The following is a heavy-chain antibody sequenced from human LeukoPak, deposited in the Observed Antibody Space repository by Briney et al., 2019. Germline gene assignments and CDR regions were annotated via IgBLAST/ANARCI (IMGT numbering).Heavy chain of an antibody. CDR1: GFTFRHYV. CDR2: ISNDGSNE. J-gene: IGHJ4*02. CDR3: AKDGFCSTTGCYPNHFDS. D-gene: IGHD2-2*01. Sequence: GGSLRLSCAASGFTFRHYVMHWVRQAPGKGLEWVALISNDGSNEYYADSVRGGFTISRDSPKNTLDLQMNSLRAEDTAVYYCAKDGFCSTTGCYPNHFDSWGQGTLVTVSS. V-gene: IGHV3-30*18.